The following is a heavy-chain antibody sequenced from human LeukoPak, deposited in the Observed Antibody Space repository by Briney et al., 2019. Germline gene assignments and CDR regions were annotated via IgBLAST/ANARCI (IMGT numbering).Heavy chain of an antibody. J-gene: IGHJ6*02. Sequence: SQTLSLTCTVSGGSISSGDYYWSWIRQPPGKGLEWTGYIYYSGSTYYNPSLKSRVTISVDTSKNQFSLKLSSVTAADTAVYYCARDQATTYYYYGMDVWGQGTTVTVSS. V-gene: IGHV4-30-4*01. D-gene: IGHD1-14*01. CDR1: GGSISSGDYY. CDR3: ARDQATTYYYYGMDV. CDR2: IYYSGST.